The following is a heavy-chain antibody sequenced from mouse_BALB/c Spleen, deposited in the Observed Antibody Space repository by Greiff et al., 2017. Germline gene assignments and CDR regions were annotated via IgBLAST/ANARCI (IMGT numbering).Heavy chain of an antibody. D-gene: IGHD2-4*01. CDR1: GYSITSDYA. V-gene: IGHV3-2*02. Sequence: EVKLQESGPGLVKPSQSLSLTCTVTGYSITSDYAWNWIRQFPGNKLEWMGYISYSGSTSYNPSLKSRISITRDTSKNQFFLQLNSVTTEDTATYYCARDYYDGAWFAYWGQGTLVTVSA. CDR2: ISYSGST. CDR3: ARDYYDGAWFAY. J-gene: IGHJ3*01.